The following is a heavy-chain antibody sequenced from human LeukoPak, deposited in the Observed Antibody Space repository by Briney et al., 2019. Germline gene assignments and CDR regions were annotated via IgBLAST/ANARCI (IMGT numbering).Heavy chain of an antibody. CDR1: GYTFTSYG. CDR3: ARRYYYGSGSYSPFDY. V-gene: IGHV1-18*01. CDR2: ISAYNGNT. Sequence: ASVKVSCKASGYTFTSYGISWVRQAPGQGLEWMGWISAYNGNTNYAQKLQGRVTMTTDTSTSTAYMELRSLRSDDTAVYYCARRYYYGSGSYSPFDYWGQGTLVTVSS. D-gene: IGHD3-10*01. J-gene: IGHJ4*02.